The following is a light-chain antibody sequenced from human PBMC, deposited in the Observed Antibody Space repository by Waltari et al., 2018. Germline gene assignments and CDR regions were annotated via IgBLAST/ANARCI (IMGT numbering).Light chain of an antibody. CDR1: KNINRY. CDR2: AAS. J-gene: IGKJ2*01. Sequence: DIKMTQFPSSLSASVGDRVTISCRANKNINRYLNWYQQKPGKAPKLLICAASTLQSGVPSRFSGSGSGTDFTLTISSLQPEDSASYYCQQSYRTPYTFGQGTKVEV. CDR3: QQSYRTPYT. V-gene: IGKV1-39*01.